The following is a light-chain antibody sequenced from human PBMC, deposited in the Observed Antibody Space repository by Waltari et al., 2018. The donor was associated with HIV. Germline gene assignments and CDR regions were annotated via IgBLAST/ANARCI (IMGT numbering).Light chain of an antibody. CDR3: QVWDGGSDDPVV. CDR2: YDK. CDR1: NISRKS. V-gene: IGLV3-21*04. Sequence: SYVLTQPPSVSVAPGQTANIPCGGDNISRKSVHWYQHKPGQAPLLVMYYDKDRPSGLPERFSGSNSGSTATLIISRVEAGDEADYYCQVWDGGSDDPVVFGGGTKLTVV. J-gene: IGLJ3*02.